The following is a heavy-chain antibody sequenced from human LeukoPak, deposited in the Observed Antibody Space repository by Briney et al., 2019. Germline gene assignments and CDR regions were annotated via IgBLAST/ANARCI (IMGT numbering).Heavy chain of an antibody. CDR1: GGSISSYY. CDR3: ARQGFWAERGYSDGRAEYFQH. Sequence: SETLSLTCTVSGGSISSYYWSWIRQPPGKGLEWIGYIYYSGSTNYNPSLKSRVTISVDTSKNQFSLKLSSVTAADTAVYYCARQGFWAERGYSDGRAEYFQHWGQGTLVTVSS. CDR2: IYYSGST. V-gene: IGHV4-59*08. J-gene: IGHJ1*01. D-gene: IGHD5-18*01.